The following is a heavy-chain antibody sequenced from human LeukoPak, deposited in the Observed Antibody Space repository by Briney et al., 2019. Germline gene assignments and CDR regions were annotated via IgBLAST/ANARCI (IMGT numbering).Heavy chain of an antibody. CDR2: IYTSGST. J-gene: IGHJ4*02. CDR1: GDSISSGSYY. CDR3: ARCARSSTSCYFFDY. D-gene: IGHD2-2*01. V-gene: IGHV4-61*02. Sequence: SQTLSLTCTVSGDSISSGSYYWSWIRQPAGKGLEWIGRIYTSGSTNYNPSLKSRVTISVDTSKNQFSLKLSSVTAADTAVYYCARCARSSTSCYFFDYWGQGTLVTVSS.